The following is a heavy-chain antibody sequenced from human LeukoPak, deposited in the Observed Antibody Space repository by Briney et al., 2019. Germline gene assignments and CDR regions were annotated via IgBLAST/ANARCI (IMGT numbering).Heavy chain of an antibody. Sequence: PSETLSLTCAVYGGSFSGYYWSWIRQPPGKGLEWIGEINHSGSTNYNPSLKSRVTISVDTSKNQFSLKLSSVTAADTAVYYCARGHCSSTSCYEEYCSGGSCYFGFDYWGQGTLVTVSS. V-gene: IGHV4-34*01. J-gene: IGHJ4*02. CDR2: INHSGST. CDR3: ARGHCSSTSCYEEYCSGGSCYFGFDY. CDR1: GGSFSGYY. D-gene: IGHD2-15*01.